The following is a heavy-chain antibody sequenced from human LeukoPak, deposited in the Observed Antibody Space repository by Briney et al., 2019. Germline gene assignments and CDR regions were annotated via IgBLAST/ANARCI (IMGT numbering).Heavy chain of an antibody. J-gene: IGHJ6*04. CDR1: GFTFSSYE. CDR3: ARDSSQYYDILTGYYYYYGMDV. CDR2: ISSSGSTI. D-gene: IGHD3-9*01. V-gene: IGHV3-48*03. Sequence: GGSPRLSCAASGFTFSSYEMNWVRQAPGKGLEWVSYISSSGSTIYYADSVKGRFTISRDNAKNSLYLQMNSLRAEDTAVYYCARDSSQYYDILTGYYYYYGMDVWGKGTTVTVSS.